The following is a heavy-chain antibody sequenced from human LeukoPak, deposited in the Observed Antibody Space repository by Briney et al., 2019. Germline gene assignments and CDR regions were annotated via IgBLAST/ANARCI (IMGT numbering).Heavy chain of an antibody. CDR3: ASTARWLFFDS. J-gene: IGHJ4*02. D-gene: IGHD3-22*01. V-gene: IGHV4-59*01. CDR2: ISYSVST. Sequence: SETLSLTCTVSGGSINTFYWSWFRQSPGKGLEWIGFISYSVSTNYDPSLKSRVTILLDTPKNQVSLKLSSVTAADTAVYHCASTARWLFFDSWGPGILVTVSS. CDR1: GGSINTFY.